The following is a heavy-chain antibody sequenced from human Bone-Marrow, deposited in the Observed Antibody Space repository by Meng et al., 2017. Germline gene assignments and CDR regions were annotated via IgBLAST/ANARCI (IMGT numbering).Heavy chain of an antibody. V-gene: IGHV4-34*01. Sequence: QVQLQQWGAGLLKPSETLSLPCAVYGWSFSGYYWSWIRQPPGKGLEWIGEINHSGSTNCNPSLKRRVTISVDTSKNQFSLKLSSVAAADTAVYYCARGVVRNWNYLPWGQGTLVTVSS. D-gene: IGHD1-7*01. CDR3: ARGVVRNWNYLP. J-gene: IGHJ5*02. CDR1: GWSFSGYY. CDR2: INHSGST.